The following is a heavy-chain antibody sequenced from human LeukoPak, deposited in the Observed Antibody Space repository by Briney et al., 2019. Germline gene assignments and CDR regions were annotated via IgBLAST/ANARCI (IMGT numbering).Heavy chain of an antibody. Sequence: GGSLRLPCAASGFTFSSYSMTWVRQAPGKGLEWVSYISGSSSPIYYADSVKGRFTISRDNAKNSVYLQMNSLRDEDTAVYYCARGTNFDYWGQGTLVTVSS. CDR2: ISGSSSPI. CDR1: GFTFSSYS. J-gene: IGHJ4*02. D-gene: IGHD1-14*01. CDR3: ARGTNFDY. V-gene: IGHV3-48*02.